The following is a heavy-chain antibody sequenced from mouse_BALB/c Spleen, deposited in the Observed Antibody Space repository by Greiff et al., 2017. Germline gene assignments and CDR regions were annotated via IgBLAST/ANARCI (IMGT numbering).Heavy chain of an antibody. Sequence: EVQRVESGGGLVKPGGSLKLSCAASGFTFSSYTMSWVRQTPEKRLEWVATISSGGSYTYYPDSVKGRFTISRDNAKNTLYLQMSSLKSEDTAMYYCARHEGGFAYWGQGTLVTVSA. V-gene: IGHV5-6-4*01. CDR3: ARHEGGFAY. J-gene: IGHJ3*01. CDR1: GFTFSSYT. CDR2: ISSGGSYT.